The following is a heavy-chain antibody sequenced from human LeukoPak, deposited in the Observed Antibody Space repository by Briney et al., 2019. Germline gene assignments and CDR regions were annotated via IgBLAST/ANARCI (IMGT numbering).Heavy chain of an antibody. CDR1: GFAFSGAA. V-gene: IGHV3-30-3*01. D-gene: IGHD6-6*01. CDR2: TSFDGSNK. CDR3: ARNFPYSSSYNLDV. J-gene: IGHJ4*02. Sequence: GGSLRLSCAASGFAFSGAAMHWVRQAPGKGLEWVAITSFDGSNKFYSDSVKGRFTISRDNSVNTLFLQMTSLSHEDTAIYYCARNFPYSSSYNLDVWGQGTLVTVSS.